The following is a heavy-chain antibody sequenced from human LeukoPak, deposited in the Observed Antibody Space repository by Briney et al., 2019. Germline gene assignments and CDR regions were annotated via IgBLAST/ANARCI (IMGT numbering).Heavy chain of an antibody. Sequence: PGGSLRLSCAASGFTFSSYAMSWVRQAPGKGLEWVSAISGSGGSTYYADSVKGRFTISRDNSKNTLYLQMNSLRAEDTAVYYCAKDSITMIVVVMRTANAFDIWGQGTMVTVSS. D-gene: IGHD3-22*01. J-gene: IGHJ3*02. CDR2: ISGSGGST. CDR3: AKDSITMIVVVMRTANAFDI. CDR1: GFTFSSYA. V-gene: IGHV3-23*01.